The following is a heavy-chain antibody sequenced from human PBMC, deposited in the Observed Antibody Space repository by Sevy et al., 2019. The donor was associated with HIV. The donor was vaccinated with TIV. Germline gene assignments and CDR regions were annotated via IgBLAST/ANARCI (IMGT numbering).Heavy chain of an antibody. D-gene: IGHD5-12*01. CDR2: IYSDETT. CDR1: GFSVNSNY. J-gene: IGHJ4*02. V-gene: IGHV3-66*01. Sequence: GGSLRLSCAASGFSVNSNYMTWVRQAPGKGLEGVSVIYSDETTYHADSVKDRFTISRDNSKNMLYLQMSSLRAEDTGIYYCARGKSGYGDALNYWGQGTLVTVSS. CDR3: ARGKSGYGDALNY.